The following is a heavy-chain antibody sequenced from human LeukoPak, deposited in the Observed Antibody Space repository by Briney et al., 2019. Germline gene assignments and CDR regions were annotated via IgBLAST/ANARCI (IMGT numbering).Heavy chain of an antibody. Sequence: SETLSFTCAVYGGSFSGYYWRWIRQPPGKGLEWIGEIKHSGSTNYNPSLKSRVTISVDTSKNQFSLKLSSVTAADTAVYYCARVVVMRYGLYYYYYYGMDVWGQGTTVTVSS. CDR3: ARVVVMRYGLYYYYYYGMDV. V-gene: IGHV4-34*01. CDR1: GGSFSGYY. CDR2: IKHSGST. D-gene: IGHD2-2*01. J-gene: IGHJ6*02.